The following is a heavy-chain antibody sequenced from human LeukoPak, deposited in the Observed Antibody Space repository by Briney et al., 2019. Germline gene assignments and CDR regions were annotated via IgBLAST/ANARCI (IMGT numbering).Heavy chain of an antibody. J-gene: IGHJ6*02. D-gene: IGHD2-2*01. CDR3: ARFCGSTSWHSGYYYGIDV. CDR1: GGSIKSNNW. V-gene: IGHV4-4*02. Sequence: PSETLSLTGVSPGGSIKSNNWGIGFGQPPGRGLNWMGEINHSGSTNYNPSLESRVTVSVDKSKNQFSLDLSSVTAADTAVYYCARFCGSTSWHSGYYYGIDVWGQGTTVTVSS. CDR2: INHSGST.